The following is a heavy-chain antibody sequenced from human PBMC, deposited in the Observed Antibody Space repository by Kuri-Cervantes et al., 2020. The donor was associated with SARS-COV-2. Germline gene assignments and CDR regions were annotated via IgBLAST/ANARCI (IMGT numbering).Heavy chain of an antibody. V-gene: IGHV3-11*03. J-gene: IGHJ4*02. CDR3: ASGAVADLFDY. CDR2: IISSGTYT. Sequence: GGCLRLSCAASGFTFSDYYISWIRQAPGKGLEWRSYIISSGTYTNYAASVKGRFTISRDNAKNSLYLQMNSLRAEDMAVYYCASGAVADLFDYWGQGTLVTVSS. D-gene: IGHD6-19*01. CDR1: GFTFSDYY.